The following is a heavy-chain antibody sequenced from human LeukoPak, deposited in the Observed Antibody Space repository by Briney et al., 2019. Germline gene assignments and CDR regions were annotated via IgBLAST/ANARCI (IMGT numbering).Heavy chain of an antibody. J-gene: IGHJ5*02. CDR2: IISKANRYAT. D-gene: IGHD3-3*01. Sequence: GGSLRLSCAADGFTLSCSAMQWVRQAAGKWLEWVGRIISKANRYATAYAATVKGRFTIFRDDSKNTAYLQMNSLKTEDTAVYYCTRHPNANDFWSGSLWFDPWGQGTLVTVSS. CDR1: GFTLSCSA. V-gene: IGHV3-73*01. CDR3: TRHPNANDFWSGSLWFDP.